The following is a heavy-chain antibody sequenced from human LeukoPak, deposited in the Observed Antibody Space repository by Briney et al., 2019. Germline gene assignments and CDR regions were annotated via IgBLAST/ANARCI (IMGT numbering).Heavy chain of an antibody. V-gene: IGHV3-48*01. J-gene: IGHJ5*02. D-gene: IGHD1-26*01. CDR1: GFTFSSYS. Sequence: PGGSLRLSCAASGFTFSSYSMNWVRQAPGKGLEWVSYISSSSSTIYYADSVKGRFTISRDNAKNSLYLQMNSLRAEDTAVYYCARDKSGSYRNWFDPWGQGTLVTVSS. CDR3: ARDKSGSYRNWFDP. CDR2: ISSSSSTI.